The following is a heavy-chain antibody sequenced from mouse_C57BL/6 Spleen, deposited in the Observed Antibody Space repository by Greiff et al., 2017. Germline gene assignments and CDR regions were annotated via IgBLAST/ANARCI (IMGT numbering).Heavy chain of an antibody. CDR1: GYTFTSYW. D-gene: IGHD1-1*01. CDR3: FITTVVVGDFDY. Sequence: QVQLQQPGAELVKPGASVKLSCKASGYTFTSYWMHWVKQRPGQGLEWIGMIHPNSGSTNYNEKFKSKATLTVDKSSSTAYMQLSSLTSEDSAVYYCFITTVVVGDFDYWGQGTTLTVSS. V-gene: IGHV1-64*01. J-gene: IGHJ2*01. CDR2: IHPNSGST.